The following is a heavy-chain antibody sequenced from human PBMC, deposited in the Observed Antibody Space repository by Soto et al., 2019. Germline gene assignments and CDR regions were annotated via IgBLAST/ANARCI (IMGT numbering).Heavy chain of an antibody. D-gene: IGHD5-18*01. CDR1: GYTFTSYG. CDR2: ISVYNSNT. J-gene: IGHJ4*02. Sequence: ASVKVSCKASGYTFTSYGISWVRQAPGQGIEWMGWISVYNSNTNYAQKLQGRVTMTTDTSTSTAYMELRSLRSDDTAVYYCARDTAMVGFDYWGQGTLVTVSS. V-gene: IGHV1-18*01. CDR3: ARDTAMVGFDY.